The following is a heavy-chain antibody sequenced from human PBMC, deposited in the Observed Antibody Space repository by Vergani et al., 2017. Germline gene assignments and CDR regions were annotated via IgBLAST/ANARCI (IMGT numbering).Heavy chain of an antibody. CDR2: ISAYNGNT. J-gene: IGHJ6*03. CDR3: ARCSNNHYYGFYYYYYYMDV. CDR1: GYTFTSYG. D-gene: IGHD4-17*01. V-gene: IGHV1-18*01. Sequence: QVQLVQSGAEVKKPGASVKVSCKASGYTFTSYGISWVRQAPGQGLEWMGWISAYNGNTTYAQKLQGRVTMTTDTSTSTAYMELRSLRSDDTAVYYCARCSNNHYYGFYYYYYYMDVWGKGTTVTVSS.